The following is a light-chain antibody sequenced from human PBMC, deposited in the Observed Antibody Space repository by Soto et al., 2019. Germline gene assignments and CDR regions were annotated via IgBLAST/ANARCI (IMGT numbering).Light chain of an antibody. CDR2: GAS. CDR3: QQYNNWPRT. CDR1: QSVSNN. Sequence: IVMTQSPATLSVSPGERATLSCRASQSVSNNLAWYQQKPGQAPRLLIDGASTRANGIPARFSGSGSGTEFTLTISSLQSEDFSVYYCQQYNNWPRTFGQGTKVDIK. J-gene: IGKJ1*01. V-gene: IGKV3-15*01.